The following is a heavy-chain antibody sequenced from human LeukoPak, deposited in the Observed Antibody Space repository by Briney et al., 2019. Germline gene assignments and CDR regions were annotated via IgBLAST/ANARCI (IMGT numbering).Heavy chain of an antibody. Sequence: SETLSLTCTVSGGSISSSSYYWGWIRQPPGKGLEWIGSIYYSGSTYYNPSLKSRVTISVDTSKNQFSLKLSSVTAADTAVYYCARHPEYSSSSTDFDYWGQGTLVTVSS. V-gene: IGHV4-39*01. CDR3: ARHPEYSSSSTDFDY. J-gene: IGHJ4*02. D-gene: IGHD6-6*01. CDR1: GGSISSSSYY. CDR2: IYYSGST.